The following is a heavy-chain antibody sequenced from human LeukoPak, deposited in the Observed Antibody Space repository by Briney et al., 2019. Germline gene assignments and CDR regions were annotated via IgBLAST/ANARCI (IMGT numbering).Heavy chain of an antibody. V-gene: IGHV3-74*01. D-gene: IGHD5-18*01. CDR1: GFTFSSYW. CDR3: ARSRGYKDAFDI. J-gene: IGHJ3*02. Sequence: GGSLRLSCAASGFTFSSYWMHWVRQAPGKGLVWVSRINSDGSSTNYADSVKGRFTISRDNAKNTLYLQMNSLRAEDTAVYYCARSRGYKDAFDIWGQGTMVTVSS. CDR2: INSDGSST.